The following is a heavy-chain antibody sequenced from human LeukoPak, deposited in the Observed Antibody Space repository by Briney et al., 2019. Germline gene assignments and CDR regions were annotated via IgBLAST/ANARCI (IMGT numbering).Heavy chain of an antibody. CDR2: INVGDGNT. Sequence: ASVKVSCKASGYTFTAYAIHWVRQPPGQRLEWMGWINVGDGNTKYSEKLQGRALITRDTSASTAYMDLNSLRSEDTAVYYCARGGTTWYRGYWFDPWGQGTLVTVSS. CDR1: GYTFTAYA. V-gene: IGHV1-3*01. D-gene: IGHD1-26*01. J-gene: IGHJ5*02. CDR3: ARGGTTWYRGYWFDP.